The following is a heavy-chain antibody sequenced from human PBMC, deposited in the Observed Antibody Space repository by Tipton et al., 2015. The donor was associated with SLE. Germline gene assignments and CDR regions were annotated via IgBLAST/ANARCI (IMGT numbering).Heavy chain of an antibody. V-gene: IGHV4-34*01. CDR2: IDRDGSP. D-gene: IGHD7-27*01. J-gene: IGHJ4*02. CDR3: ARGPTLNWDYGIYFDY. CDR1: RGSLTGYS. Sequence: TLSLVCVVNRGSLTGYSWNWIRQFPGKGLEWIGEIDRDGSPNYKPSLQNRVTMSVDRSANQFSLRLTSVTAADTAVYYCARGPTLNWDYGIYFDYWGQGILVTVTS.